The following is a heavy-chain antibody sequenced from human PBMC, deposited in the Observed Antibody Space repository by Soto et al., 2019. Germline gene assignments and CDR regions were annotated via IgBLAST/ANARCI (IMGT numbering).Heavy chain of an antibody. Sequence: QVQLVQSGAEVKKPGASVKVSCKASGYTFTTFGISWVRQAPGQGLEWMGWISAYNGYTNYAQKLQGRDTMTTDTSTSTAYMELRSLRSDDTAVYYCARDPTIFGVVQNYGMDVWGQGTTVTVSS. CDR2: ISAYNGYT. J-gene: IGHJ6*02. CDR1: GYTFTTFG. CDR3: ARDPTIFGVVQNYGMDV. V-gene: IGHV1-18*01. D-gene: IGHD3-3*01.